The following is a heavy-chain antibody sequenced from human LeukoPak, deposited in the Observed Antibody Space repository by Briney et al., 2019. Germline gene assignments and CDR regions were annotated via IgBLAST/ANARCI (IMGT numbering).Heavy chain of an antibody. CDR1: GYTFTTYW. Sequence: PGESLKISCKGSGYTFTTYWIGWVRQMPGKGLEWMGIIYPGDSDPRCSPSFQGQVTISADKSISTAYLQWSSLKASDSAMYYCVRHGLGSSWFGFDYWGQGTLVTVSS. V-gene: IGHV5-51*01. CDR2: IYPGDSDP. CDR3: VRHGLGSSWFGFDY. D-gene: IGHD6-13*01. J-gene: IGHJ4*02.